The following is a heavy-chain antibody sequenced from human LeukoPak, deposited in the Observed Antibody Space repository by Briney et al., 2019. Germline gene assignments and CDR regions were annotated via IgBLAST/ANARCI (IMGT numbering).Heavy chain of an antibody. D-gene: IGHD1-14*01. CDR3: ARGGTTWHGFDS. CDR1: GFTFSSYA. CDR2: ISDVGAIT. J-gene: IGHJ4*02. Sequence: GGSLRLSCAASGFTFSSYAMSWVRQAPGKGLEWVSGISDVGAITYYADSVKGRFTISRSQSTNTLYLQMDSLRAEDTSLYYCARGGTTWHGFDSWGQGTLVTVSS. V-gene: IGHV3-23*01.